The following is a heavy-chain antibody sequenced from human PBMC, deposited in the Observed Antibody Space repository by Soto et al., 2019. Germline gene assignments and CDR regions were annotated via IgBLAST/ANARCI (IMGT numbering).Heavy chain of an antibody. Sequence: ASVKVSCKASGFTFTSSAFQWVRQARGQRLEWIGWIAVGSGYTNYAQRFQDRVTLTRDMSTATTYMELSRLTSEDTAIYYCTRAGASDWNYVSTSSWGQGTLVTVSS. CDR1: GFTFTSSA. CDR3: TRAGASDWNYVSTSS. V-gene: IGHV1-58*01. D-gene: IGHD1-7*01. J-gene: IGHJ4*02. CDR2: IAVGSGYT.